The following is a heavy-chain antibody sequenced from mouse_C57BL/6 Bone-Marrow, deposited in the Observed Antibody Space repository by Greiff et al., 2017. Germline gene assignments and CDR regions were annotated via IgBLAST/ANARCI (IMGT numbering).Heavy chain of an antibody. D-gene: IGHD2-1*01. CDR3: AITRGYYGNSFYAMDY. CDR2: IHPSDSDT. Sequence: VKLQQPGAELVKPGASVKVSCKASGYTFTSYWMHWVKQRPGQGLEWIGRIHPSDSDTNYNQKFKGKATLTVDKSSSTAYMQLSSLTSEDSAVYYCAITRGYYGNSFYAMDYWGQGTSVTVSS. V-gene: IGHV1-74*01. J-gene: IGHJ4*01. CDR1: GYTFTSYW.